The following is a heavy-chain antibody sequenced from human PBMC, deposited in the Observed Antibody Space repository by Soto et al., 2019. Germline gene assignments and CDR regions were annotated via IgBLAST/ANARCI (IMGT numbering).Heavy chain of an antibody. V-gene: IGHV4-30-4*01. CDR3: ARALIQLRPHYYYGMDV. J-gene: IGHJ6*02. Sequence: PSETLSLTCTVSGGSISSGDYYWSWIRQPPGKGLEWIGYIYYSGSTYHNPSLKSRVTISVDTSKNQFSLKLSSVTAADTAMYYCARALIQLRPHYYYGMDVWGQGTTVTVSS. D-gene: IGHD5-18*01. CDR1: GGSISSGDYY. CDR2: IYYSGST.